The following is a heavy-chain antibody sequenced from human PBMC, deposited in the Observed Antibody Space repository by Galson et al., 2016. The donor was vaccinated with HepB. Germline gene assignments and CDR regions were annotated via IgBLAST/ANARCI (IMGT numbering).Heavy chain of an antibody. V-gene: IGHV3-15*05. J-gene: IGHJ4*02. CDR2: MKNKRDGGTL. CDR1: GFRLNDFW. Sequence: SLRLCCAAFGFRLNDFWMSWVRQAPGKGLEWIGRMKNKRDGGTLDYIEPVEGRFTISRDDSRNTLYLQMNSLRTEDTGVYYCTTDPRQWGQGTLVAVS. CDR3: TTDPRQ.